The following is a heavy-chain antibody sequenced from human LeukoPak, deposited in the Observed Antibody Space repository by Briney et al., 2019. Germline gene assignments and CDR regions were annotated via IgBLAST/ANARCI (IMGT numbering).Heavy chain of an antibody. Sequence: SETLSLTCTVSGGSISSSSHYWGWIRQPPGKGLEWIGSMYHSGSTYYNPSLKSRVTISADTSKNQFSLKLSSVTAADTAVYYCARQSFYSTAYNWFDPWGQGTQVTVSS. CDR2: MYHSGST. V-gene: IGHV4-39*01. J-gene: IGHJ5*02. CDR1: GGSISSSSHY. D-gene: IGHD4-11*01. CDR3: ARQSFYSTAYNWFDP.